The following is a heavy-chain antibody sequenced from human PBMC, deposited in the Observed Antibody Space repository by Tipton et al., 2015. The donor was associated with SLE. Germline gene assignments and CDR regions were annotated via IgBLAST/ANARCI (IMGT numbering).Heavy chain of an antibody. Sequence: QLVQSGSELKKSGASVKVSCRASGYSFSDYMMHWVRQAPGQALEWMGWINANTGNPAYAQGFSGRSVFSFDTSVSTAYLQISSLKAEDTAVYYCARGYCSDGVCYGFGFFDYWGQGNLVTVSS. D-gene: IGHD2-8*01. CDR1: GYSFSDYM. CDR3: ARGYCSDGVCYGFGFFDY. J-gene: IGHJ4*02. CDR2: INANTGNP. V-gene: IGHV7-4-1*02.